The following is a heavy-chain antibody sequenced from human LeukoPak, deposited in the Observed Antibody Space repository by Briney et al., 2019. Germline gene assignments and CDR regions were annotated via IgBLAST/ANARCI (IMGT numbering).Heavy chain of an antibody. Sequence: ESSETLSLTCTVSGYSTSSGHYWGWIRQPPGKGLEWIGSMYHSGSTYYNPPLKSRVTISVDTSKNQFSLKLSSVTAADTAVYYCARVVVVAAARNNWFDPWGQGTLVTVSS. CDR3: ARVVVVAAARNNWFDP. D-gene: IGHD2-15*01. CDR2: MYHSGST. V-gene: IGHV4-38-2*02. J-gene: IGHJ5*02. CDR1: GYSTSSGHY.